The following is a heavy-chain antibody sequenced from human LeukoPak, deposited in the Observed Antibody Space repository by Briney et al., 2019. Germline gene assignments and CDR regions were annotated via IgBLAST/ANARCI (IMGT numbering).Heavy chain of an antibody. CDR3: ASGLRGTY. V-gene: IGHV3-7*01. CDR2: IGPDGSEK. Sequence: GGSLRLSCAPSGFTFRNYAMSWVRQAPGTGLEWVANIGPDGSEKYYVDSVKGRFTISRDNAKSSLFLQMNSLRDEDTAVYYCASGLRGTYWGQGTLVTVSS. D-gene: IGHD1-1*01. CDR1: GFTFRNYA. J-gene: IGHJ4*02.